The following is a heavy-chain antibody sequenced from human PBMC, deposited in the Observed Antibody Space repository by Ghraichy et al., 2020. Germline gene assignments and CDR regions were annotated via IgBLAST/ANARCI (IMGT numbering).Heavy chain of an antibody. J-gene: IGHJ4*02. Sequence: GGSLRLSCAASGFTFSSYAMSWVRQAPGKGLEWVSAISGSGGSTYYADSVKGRFTISRDNSKNTLYLQMNSLRAEDTAVYYCAKDIEGWVAGAIDYWGQGTLVTVSS. CDR1: GFTFSSYA. V-gene: IGHV3-23*01. CDR3: AKDIEGWVAGAIDY. CDR2: ISGSGGST. D-gene: IGHD6-19*01.